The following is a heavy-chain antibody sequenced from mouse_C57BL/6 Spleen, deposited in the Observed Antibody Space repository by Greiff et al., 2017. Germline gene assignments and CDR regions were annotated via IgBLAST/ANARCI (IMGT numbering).Heavy chain of an antibody. CDR1: GYTFTDYY. Sequence: VQLQQSGPELVKPGASVKISCKASGYTFTDYYMNWVKQSHGKSLEWIGDINPNNGGTSYNQKFKGKATLTVAKSSSTAYMERRSLTSEDSAVYYCARAREGNYYGSSLFAYWGKGTLVTVSA. J-gene: IGHJ3*01. CDR3: ARAREGNYYGSSLFAY. V-gene: IGHV1-26*01. D-gene: IGHD1-1*01. CDR2: INPNNGGT.